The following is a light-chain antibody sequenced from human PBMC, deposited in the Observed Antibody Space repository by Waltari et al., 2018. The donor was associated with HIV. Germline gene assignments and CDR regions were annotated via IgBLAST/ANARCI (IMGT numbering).Light chain of an antibody. Sequence: QSVLTQPPSVSAAPGQMVTISCSGSSSNIGNNYVSWYQQLPGTAPKLLIYDNHKRPSGIPDRFSGSKSGTSATLGITGLQTGDEADYYCGAWYSSLSAVVFGGGTKLIVL. CDR3: GAWYSSLSAVV. CDR2: DNH. CDR1: SSNIGNNY. J-gene: IGLJ2*01. V-gene: IGLV1-51*01.